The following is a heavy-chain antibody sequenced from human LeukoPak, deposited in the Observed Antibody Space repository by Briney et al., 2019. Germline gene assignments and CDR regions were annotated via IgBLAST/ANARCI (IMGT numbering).Heavy chain of an antibody. V-gene: IGHV3-21*01. D-gene: IGHD4-11*01. CDR2: IISSSSYI. J-gene: IGHJ4*02. CDR3: ARVALPGTVTVTEYYFDY. Sequence: PGGSLRLSCAASGFTFSSYSMNWVRQAPGKGLEWVSSIISSSSYIYYADSVKGRFTISRDNAKNSLYLQMNSLRAEDTAVYYCARVALPGTVTVTEYYFDYWGQGTLVTVSS. CDR1: GFTFSSYS.